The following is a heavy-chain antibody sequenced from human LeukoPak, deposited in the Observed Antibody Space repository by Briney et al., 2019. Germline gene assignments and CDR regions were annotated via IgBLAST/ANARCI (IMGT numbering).Heavy chain of an antibody. V-gene: IGHV4-61*02. Sequence: SETLSLTCTVSGGSISSGSYYWSWIRQPAGKGLEWIGRIYSSGSTNYNPSLKSRVTISLDTSKNQFSLKLTSVTAADTAVYYCARGGSGSYSTLDYWGQGILVTVSS. CDR1: GGSISSGSYY. J-gene: IGHJ4*02. CDR3: ARGGSGSYSTLDY. CDR2: IYSSGST. D-gene: IGHD1-26*01.